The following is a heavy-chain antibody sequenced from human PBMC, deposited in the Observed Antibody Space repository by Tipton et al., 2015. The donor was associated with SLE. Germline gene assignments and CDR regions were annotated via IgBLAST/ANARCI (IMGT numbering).Heavy chain of an antibody. D-gene: IGHD2/OR15-2a*01. V-gene: IGHV3-33*08. CDR2: ISYDGTNT. CDR3: AQNRPQCR. J-gene: IGHJ4*01. CDR1: GFTFSSYE. Sequence: SLRLSCATSGFTFSSYEMIWVRQAPGKGLEWVALISYDGTNTFYEDSVKGRFTISRDKSKNTLYLHMNSRSGEDTAVFYCAQNRPQCRRGRGTLVTHSS.